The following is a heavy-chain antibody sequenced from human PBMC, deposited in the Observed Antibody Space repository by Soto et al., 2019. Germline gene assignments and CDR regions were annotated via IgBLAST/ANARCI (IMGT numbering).Heavy chain of an antibody. J-gene: IGHJ4*02. CDR1: GFTFSSYG. CDR2: ISYDGRNK. CDR3: AKDLREDNVVVVAEGLALAGFDH. V-gene: IGHV3-30*18. D-gene: IGHD2-15*01. Sequence: QVQLVESGGGVVQPGRSLRLSCAASGFTFSSYGMHWVRQAPGKGLEWVAVISYDGRNKYYADSVKGRFTISRDNSNNMLYLQMNSLRAEDTAVYYRAKDLREDNVVVVAEGLALAGFDHWGQGSLVTVSS.